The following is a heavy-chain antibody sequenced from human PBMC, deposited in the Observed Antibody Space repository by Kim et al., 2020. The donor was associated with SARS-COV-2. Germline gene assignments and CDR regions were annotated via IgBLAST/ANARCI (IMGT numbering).Heavy chain of an antibody. CDR2: TYYRSKWNN. D-gene: IGHD5-18*01. J-gene: IGHJ4*02. Sequence: SQTLSLTCAISGDSVSSNIVGWHWISQTPSRGLEWLGRTYYRSKWNNDYAVSVKSRMTINPDTSKNQFSLQLNSVMPEDTAVYYCARGYRYGLYNWDKGT. CDR3: ARGYRYGLYN. V-gene: IGHV6-1*01. CDR1: GDSVSSNIVG.